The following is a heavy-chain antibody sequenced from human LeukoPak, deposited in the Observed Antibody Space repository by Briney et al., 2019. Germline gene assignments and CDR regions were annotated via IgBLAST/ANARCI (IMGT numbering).Heavy chain of an antibody. J-gene: IGHJ5*02. D-gene: IGHD1-26*01. CDR2: INHSGST. CDR1: GGSFSGYY. Sequence: SETLSLTCAVYGGSFSGYYWSWIRQPPGKGLEWIGEINHSGSTNYNPSLKSRVTIPVDTSKNQFSLKLSSVTAADTAVYYCARGISGSYSSWGQGTLVTVSS. V-gene: IGHV4-34*01. CDR3: ARGISGSYSS.